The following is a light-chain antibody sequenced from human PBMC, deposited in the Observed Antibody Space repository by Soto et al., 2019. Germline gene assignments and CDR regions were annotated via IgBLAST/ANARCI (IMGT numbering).Light chain of an antibody. Sequence: DMVMTQSPATLSVSPGERATLSCRASQSVSSSLAWYQQKPGRSPRLLIYGASTRAIGIPARFSGGGSGTDFTLTISRLEPEDSAVYYCQQYNSYSFGQGTKVDIK. V-gene: IGKV3-15*01. CDR3: QQYNSYS. CDR1: QSVSSS. CDR2: GAS. J-gene: IGKJ1*01.